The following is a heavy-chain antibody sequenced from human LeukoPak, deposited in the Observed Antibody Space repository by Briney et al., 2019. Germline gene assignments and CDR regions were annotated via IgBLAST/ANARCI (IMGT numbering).Heavy chain of an antibody. Sequence: GASVKVSCKASGYTFTGYYIYWVRQAPGQGLEWMGWINPNSGGTNYAPKLQDRVTMTTDTSTSTAYMELRSLRSDDTAVYYCARADCSGGTCPQYWGQGTRVTVSS. V-gene: IGHV1-2*02. D-gene: IGHD2-15*01. CDR3: ARADCSGGTCPQY. J-gene: IGHJ4*02. CDR2: INPNSGGT. CDR1: GYTFTGYY.